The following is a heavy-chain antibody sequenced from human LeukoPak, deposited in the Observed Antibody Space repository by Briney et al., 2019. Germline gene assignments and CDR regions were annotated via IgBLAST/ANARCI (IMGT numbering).Heavy chain of an antibody. D-gene: IGHD1-26*01. CDR2: ISSSGSTI. CDR3: ARGFPKWELDLFDY. V-gene: IGHV3-48*03. CDR1: GFTFSSYE. J-gene: IGHJ4*02. Sequence: GGSLRLSCAASGFTFSSYEMNWVRQAPGKGLEWVSYISSSGSTIYYADSVKGRFTTSRDNAKNSLYLQMNSLRAEDTAVYYCARGFPKWELDLFDYWGQGTLVTVSS.